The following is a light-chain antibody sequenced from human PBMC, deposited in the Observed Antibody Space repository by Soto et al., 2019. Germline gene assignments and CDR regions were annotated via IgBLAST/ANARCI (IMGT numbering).Light chain of an antibody. CDR1: SSDVGSYNI. CDR3: CSYAGSSTLV. V-gene: IGLV2-23*01. CDR2: EGS. J-gene: IGLJ2*01. Sequence: QSVLTQPASLSGSPGQSSTISCTGTSSDVGSYNIVSWYQQHPGKAPKLVIYEGSRRPSGVPNRFSGCKSGNTASLTISGLQAEDEADYYCCSYAGSSTLVFGGGTKVTVL.